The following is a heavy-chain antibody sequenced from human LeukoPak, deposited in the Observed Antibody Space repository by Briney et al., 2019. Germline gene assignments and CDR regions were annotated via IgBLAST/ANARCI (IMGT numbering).Heavy chain of an antibody. V-gene: IGHV3-11*01. CDR3: ATVRYSTIWSFEFDN. Sequence: TGGSLRLSCAASGFNFSDYFMSWIRQSPGKGLQWLAYISKTGRGIEYAEPVRGRFTISRDNAKNSVFLQMDSLRPEDTAMYFCATVRYSTIWSFEFDNWGQGALVTVSS. D-gene: IGHD5-12*01. CDR2: ISKTGRGI. CDR1: GFNFSDYF. J-gene: IGHJ4*02.